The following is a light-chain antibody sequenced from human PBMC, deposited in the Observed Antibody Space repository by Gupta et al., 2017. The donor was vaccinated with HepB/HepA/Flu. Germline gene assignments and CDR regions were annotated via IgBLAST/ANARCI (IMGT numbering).Light chain of an antibody. J-gene: IGKJ3*01. V-gene: IGKV1-12*01. CDR3: QQANTFPRT. CDR1: QGISNR. Sequence: ENQITQSPSSVSASVADRVTFTCRASQGISNRLAWYQQQPGKAPKFLMYVVSSRQNGVPSRFSGSGSGTDFTLIISSLQPEDFGAYYCQQANTFPRTFGHGTKVDI. CDR2: VVS.